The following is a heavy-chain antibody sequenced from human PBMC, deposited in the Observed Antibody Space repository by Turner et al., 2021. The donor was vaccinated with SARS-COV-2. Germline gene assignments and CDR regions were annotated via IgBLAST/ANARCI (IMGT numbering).Heavy chain of an antibody. V-gene: IGHV2-70*04. Sequence: STSGMRVSWIRQPPGKALEWLARIDWDDDKYCSTSLKTRLTISKATSKNQVVLTMTNMDPVDTATYVCARIPLDYYDSSGYYYFLRIYYFDYWGQGTLVTVSS. CDR2: IDWDDDK. CDR3: ARIPLDYYDSSGYYYFLRIYYFDY. J-gene: IGHJ4*02. D-gene: IGHD3-22*01. CDR1: STSGMR.